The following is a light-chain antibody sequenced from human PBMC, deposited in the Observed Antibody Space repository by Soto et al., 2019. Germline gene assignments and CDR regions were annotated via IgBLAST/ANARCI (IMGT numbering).Light chain of an antibody. CDR2: GAS. CDR3: QQYGGSPRT. J-gene: IGKJ1*01. CDR1: QTVSSS. V-gene: IGKV3-20*01. Sequence: EIVLTQSPGTLSLSPGERATLSCRASQTVSSSLAWYQQKPGQAPRLLISGASSRAADIPDRFSGSGSGTDFTLTINRLEPEDFAVYYCQQYGGSPRTFGQGTKVDTK.